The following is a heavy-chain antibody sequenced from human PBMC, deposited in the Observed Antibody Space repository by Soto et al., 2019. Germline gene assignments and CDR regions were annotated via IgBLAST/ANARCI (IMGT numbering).Heavy chain of an antibody. D-gene: IGHD6-19*01. V-gene: IGHV3-23*01. CDR3: AKNTVAGTEVYES. CDR1: GFTFSSYA. J-gene: IGHJ5*02. CDR2: ISGSGGST. Sequence: GSLRLSCADSGFTFSSYAISWVRQAPGKGLEWVSAISGSGGSTYYADSVKGRFTISRDNSKNTLYLQMNSLRAEDTAVYYCAKNTVAGTEVYESWGEGTLVTVSS.